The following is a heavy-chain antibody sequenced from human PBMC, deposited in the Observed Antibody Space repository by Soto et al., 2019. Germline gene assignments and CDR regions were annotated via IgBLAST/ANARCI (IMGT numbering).Heavy chain of an antibody. D-gene: IGHD2-2*02. CDR2: MSPNSGNT. CDR3: AREGTIRGDDY. CDR1: GYTFTSYD. Sequence: QVQLVQSGAEVKKPGASVRVSCKASGYTFTSYDINWVRQATGQGLEWMGWMSPNSGNTGYAQKFQGRVTMTRNTSISTSYMGRSSLRSEDTAVYYCAREGTIRGDDYWGQGTLVTVSS. J-gene: IGHJ4*02. V-gene: IGHV1-8*01.